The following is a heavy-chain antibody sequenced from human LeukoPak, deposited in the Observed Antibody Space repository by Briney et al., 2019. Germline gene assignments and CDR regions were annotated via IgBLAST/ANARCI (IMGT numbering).Heavy chain of an antibody. CDR1: GGSISSSSYY. V-gene: IGHV4-39*01. CDR2: IYYSGST. J-gene: IGHJ4*02. CDR3: ATNYDSPPDY. Sequence: SETLSLTCTVSGGSISSSSYYWGWIRQPPGKGLEWIGSIYYSGSTYYNPSLKSRVTISVDTSKTQFSLKLSSVHAADTAVYYCATNYDSPPDYWGQGTLVTVSS. D-gene: IGHD1-7*01.